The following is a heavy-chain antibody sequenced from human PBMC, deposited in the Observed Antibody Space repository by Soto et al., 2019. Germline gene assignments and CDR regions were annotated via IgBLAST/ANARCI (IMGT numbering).Heavy chain of an antibody. J-gene: IGHJ4*02. CDR1: GGSISSSSYY. CDR3: AREDCSGGSCYFLDY. CDR2: IYYSGST. Sequence: SETLSLTCSVSGGSISSSSYYWGWIRQPPGKGLEWIGSIYYSGSTYYNPSLKSRVTISIDKSKNQFSLKLSSLTAADTAVYYCAREDCSGGSCYFLDYWGQGTLVTVSS. V-gene: IGHV4-39*02. D-gene: IGHD2-15*01.